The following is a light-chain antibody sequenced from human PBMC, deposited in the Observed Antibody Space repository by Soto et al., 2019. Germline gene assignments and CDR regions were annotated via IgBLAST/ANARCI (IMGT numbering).Light chain of an antibody. CDR2: GAS. CDR3: QQYRDSRT. Sequence: EIVLRQSPGTLSLSPCERATLSFRASQSFSNNYLAWYQQKPGQAPRLLIYGASSRATGIPDRFSGSGSGTDFTLTISRLEPEDFAVYYCQQYRDSRTFGQGTKVDTK. J-gene: IGKJ1*01. V-gene: IGKV3-20*01. CDR1: QSFSNNY.